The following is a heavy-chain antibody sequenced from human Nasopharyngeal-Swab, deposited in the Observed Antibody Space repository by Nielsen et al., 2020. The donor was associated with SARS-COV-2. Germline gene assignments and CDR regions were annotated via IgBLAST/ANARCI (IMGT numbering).Heavy chain of an antibody. Sequence: GGSLRLSCAASGFTFSSYAMHWVRQAPGKGLEWVAVISYDGSNKYYADSVKGRFTISRDNSKNTLYLQMNSLRTEDTAAYYCAKDWGRLTAAWGCAVDYWGQGTLVTVSS. CDR3: AKDWGRLTAAWGCAVDY. V-gene: IGHV3-30-3*01. CDR2: ISYDGSNK. D-gene: IGHD3-16*01. CDR1: GFTFSSYA. J-gene: IGHJ4*02.